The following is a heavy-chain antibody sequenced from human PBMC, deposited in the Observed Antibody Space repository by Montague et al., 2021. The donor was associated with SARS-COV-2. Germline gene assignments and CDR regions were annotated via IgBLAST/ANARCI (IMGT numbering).Heavy chain of an antibody. J-gene: IGHJ4*02. D-gene: IGHD4-23*01. CDR2: IYWDDDR. CDR3: ARSYGTTVVTRAFDY. CDR1: GFSLSTSGVG. Sequence: PALVKPTQTLTLTCTFSGFSLSTSGVGVAWIRQPPGKALEWLAIIYWDDDRRYSPSLESGLTITKDTPKNQVVLTMTNMDPVDTATYYCARSYGTTVVTRAFDYGGQGTLVTVSS. V-gene: IGHV2-5*02.